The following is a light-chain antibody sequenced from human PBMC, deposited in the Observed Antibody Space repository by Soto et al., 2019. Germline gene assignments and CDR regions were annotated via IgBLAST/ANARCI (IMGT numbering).Light chain of an antibody. V-gene: IGKV3-20*01. CDR2: GAS. CDR1: QSVSSSY. J-gene: IGKJ1*01. Sequence: EIVLTQSQATLSLSPGERATLSCMASQSVSSSYLAWYQQKPGQAPRLLIYGASSRATGIPDRFSGSGSGTDFTLTIRRLEPEDFAVYYCQQYGSSPWTFGQGTKVDIK. CDR3: QQYGSSPWT.